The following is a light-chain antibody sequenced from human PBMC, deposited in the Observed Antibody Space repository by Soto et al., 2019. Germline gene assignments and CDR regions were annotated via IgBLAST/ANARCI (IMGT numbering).Light chain of an antibody. V-gene: IGKV3-20*01. J-gene: IGKJ4*01. Sequence: EIVLTQSPGTLSLSPGERATLSCRASQSVRSSYLAWHQQKTGQAPRLLIYDASSRATGIPDRFSGSGSGTDFTLTISRLEPEDSAVYYCQQYGNSPRTFGGGTKGDIK. CDR2: DAS. CDR3: QQYGNSPRT. CDR1: QSVRSSY.